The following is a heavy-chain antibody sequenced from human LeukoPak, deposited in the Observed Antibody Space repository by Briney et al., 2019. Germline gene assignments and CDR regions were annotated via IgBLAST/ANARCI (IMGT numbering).Heavy chain of an antibody. J-gene: IGHJ4*02. CDR2: IKGDGSSK. CDR1: GYTFTSYS. D-gene: IGHD3-22*01. Sequence: GGSLRFSCAASGYTFTSYSMSWVRQAPGKGLEWVANIKGDGSSKYYMDSVKGRFTISRDNAKSSLYLQMNTLRAEDTAVYYCATSHDSSGNDWGQGTLVTVSS. V-gene: IGHV3-7*03. CDR3: ATSHDSSGND.